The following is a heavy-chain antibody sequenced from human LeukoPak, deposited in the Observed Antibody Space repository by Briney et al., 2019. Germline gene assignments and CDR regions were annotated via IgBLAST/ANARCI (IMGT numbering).Heavy chain of an antibody. V-gene: IGHV3-74*01. CDR2: IDREGTYT. D-gene: IGHD3-22*01. Sequence: GGSLRLSCEGSGFTFSNYWMHWVRQAPGKGPVCVSRIDREGTYTTYADSVSGRFTISRDIAKNTLYLQMNSLRPDDTALYYCARVRTDSSGYYYEGYDYWGQGTLVTVSS. CDR3: ARVRTDSSGYYYEGYDY. J-gene: IGHJ4*02. CDR1: GFTFSNYW.